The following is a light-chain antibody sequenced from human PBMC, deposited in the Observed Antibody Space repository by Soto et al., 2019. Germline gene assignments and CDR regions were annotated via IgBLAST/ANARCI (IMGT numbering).Light chain of an antibody. Sequence: IVLTQSPATLSLSPGKRATLSCRASQNISRCLVWYQQKPGKAPKLLIYDVSNMATGIPARFSGSGSGTDFSLTISSLEPEDFAVYYCQQRSHWPRTFGQGTKVDI. CDR3: QQRSHWPRT. CDR2: DVS. CDR1: QNISRC. V-gene: IGKV3-11*01. J-gene: IGKJ1*01.